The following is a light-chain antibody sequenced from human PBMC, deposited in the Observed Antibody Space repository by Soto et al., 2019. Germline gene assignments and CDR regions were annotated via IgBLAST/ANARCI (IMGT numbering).Light chain of an antibody. CDR2: DAM. CDR1: QSVFIW. Sequence: DIQMTQSPSTLSASVGDRVTITCRTSQSVFIWLAWYQQKPARAPKLLIYDAMNLEYGVPSRFSGDGSETEFTLTVSSLQPDDFATYYCQEYSGNSFTFGQGTKVE. V-gene: IGKV1-5*01. CDR3: QEYSGNSFT. J-gene: IGKJ2*01.